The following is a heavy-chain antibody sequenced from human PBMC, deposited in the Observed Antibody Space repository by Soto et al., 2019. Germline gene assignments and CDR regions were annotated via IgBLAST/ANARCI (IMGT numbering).Heavy chain of an antibody. J-gene: IGHJ1*01. Sequence: ASVKVSCKASGYTFPSYGISWVRQAPGQGLEWMGWISAYNGNTNYAQKLQGRVTMTTDTSTSTAYMELRSLRSDDTAVYYCARGLAVAGPPYFQHWGQGTLVTVSS. CDR2: ISAYNGNT. V-gene: IGHV1-18*01. CDR1: GYTFPSYG. CDR3: ARGLAVAGPPYFQH. D-gene: IGHD6-19*01.